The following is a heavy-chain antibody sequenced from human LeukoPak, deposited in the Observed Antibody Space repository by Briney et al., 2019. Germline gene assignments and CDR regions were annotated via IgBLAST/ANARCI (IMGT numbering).Heavy chain of an antibody. CDR1: GFTFSSYS. D-gene: IGHD5-12*01. Sequence: GGSLRLSCVASGFTFSSYSMNWVRQAPGKGLEWVSYISSSNSPIYYADSLRGRFTISRDNAKNSLYLQMNSLRAEDTAVYYCARDRGGYELDYWGQGTLVTVSS. V-gene: IGHV3-48*04. CDR3: ARDRGGYELDY. J-gene: IGHJ4*02. CDR2: ISSSNSPI.